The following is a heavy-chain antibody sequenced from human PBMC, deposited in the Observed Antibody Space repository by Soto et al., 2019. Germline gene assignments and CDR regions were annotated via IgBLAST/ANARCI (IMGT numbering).Heavy chain of an antibody. Sequence: GGSLRLSCAASGFSFSISPMHWVRQAPGKGPDWVALISYDGTNKFYADSVKGRFTISRDNFKSTLYLQVDSLRPEDAAVYYCARDPKTSGGQHWAFNYFDSWGQGTLVTVSS. J-gene: IGHJ4*02. V-gene: IGHV3-30-3*01. D-gene: IGHD7-27*01. CDR3: ARDPKTSGGQHWAFNYFDS. CDR1: GFSFSISP. CDR2: ISYDGTNK.